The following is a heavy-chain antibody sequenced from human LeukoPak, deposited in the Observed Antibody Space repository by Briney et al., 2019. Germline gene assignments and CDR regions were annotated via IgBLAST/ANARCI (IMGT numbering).Heavy chain of an antibody. J-gene: IGHJ4*02. CDR3: ARDDSEIAAAAPGGY. CDR1: GYTFTSYD. D-gene: IGHD6-13*01. V-gene: IGHV1-8*02. Sequence: ASVKVSCKASGYTFTSYDINWVRQATGQGLEWMGWMNPNSGNTGYAQKFQGRVTMTRNTSISTAYMELSSLRSEDTAVYYCARDDSEIAAAAPGGYWGQGTLVTVSS. CDR2: MNPNSGNT.